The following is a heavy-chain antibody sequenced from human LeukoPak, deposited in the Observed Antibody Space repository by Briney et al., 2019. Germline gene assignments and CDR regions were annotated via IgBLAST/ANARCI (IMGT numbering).Heavy chain of an antibody. V-gene: IGHV3-43*01. D-gene: IGHD4-17*01. CDR2: ISWDGGST. Sequence: LSGGSLRLSCAASGFTFDDYTMHWVRQAPGKGLEWVSLISWDGGSTYYADSVKGRFTISRDNSKNSLYLQMNSLRTEDTALYYCAKDNDYGDPGLDYWGQGTLVTVSS. CDR3: AKDNDYGDPGLDY. J-gene: IGHJ4*02. CDR1: GFTFDDYT.